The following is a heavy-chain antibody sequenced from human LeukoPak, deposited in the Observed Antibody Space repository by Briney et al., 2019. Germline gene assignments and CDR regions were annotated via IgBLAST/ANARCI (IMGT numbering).Heavy chain of an antibody. V-gene: IGHV4-31*03. D-gene: IGHD6-13*01. Sequence: SQTLSLTCTVSGGSISSGGYYCSWIRQHPGKGLEWFGYIYYSGSTYYNPSPKSRVTISVATSKNQFSLKLSSVTAADTAVYYCARARLGIAAAGTDHFDYWGQGTLVTVSS. CDR2: IYYSGST. CDR1: GGSISSGGYY. J-gene: IGHJ4*02. CDR3: ARARLGIAAAGTDHFDY.